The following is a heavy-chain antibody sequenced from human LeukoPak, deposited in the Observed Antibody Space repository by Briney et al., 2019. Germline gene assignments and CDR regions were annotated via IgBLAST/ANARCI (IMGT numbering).Heavy chain of an antibody. CDR3: ARAEDDSGTYSVGYFDF. CDR1: GFTFSSYG. D-gene: IGHD3-10*01. V-gene: IGHV3-23*01. CDR2: ISGRGGRT. J-gene: IGHJ4*02. Sequence: GGSLRLSCAASGFTFSSYGMTWVRQAPGKGLEWVSAISGRGGRTYYADSVKGRLTSSRDISKNTLYLQMNSLRAEDTAIYYCARAEDDSGTYSVGYFDFWGQGTLVTVSS.